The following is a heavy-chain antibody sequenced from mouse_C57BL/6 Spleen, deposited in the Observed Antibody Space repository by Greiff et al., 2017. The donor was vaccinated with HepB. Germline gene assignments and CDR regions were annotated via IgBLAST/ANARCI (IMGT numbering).Heavy chain of an antibody. D-gene: IGHD2-4*01. Sequence: QVQLQQSGAELVMPGASVKLSCKASGYTFTSYWMHWVKQRPGQGLEWIGEIDPSDSYTNYNQKFKGKSTLTVDKSSSTAYMQLSSLTSEDSAVYYCARRGYDYDEAYWGQGTLVTVSA. V-gene: IGHV1-69*01. CDR3: ARRGYDYDEAY. CDR1: GYTFTSYW. J-gene: IGHJ3*01. CDR2: IDPSDSYT.